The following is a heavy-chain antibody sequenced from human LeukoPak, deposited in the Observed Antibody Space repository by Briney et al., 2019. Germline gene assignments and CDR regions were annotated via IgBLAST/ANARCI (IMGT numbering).Heavy chain of an antibody. V-gene: IGHV3-23*01. Sequence: GGSLRLSCAASGFTFSAYDMTWVRQAPGKGLEWVSALSGSGHSTYYADSVKGRFTISRDNSKNTLYLQMNSLRAEDTAVYYCASRQRDCSSTNCFGAFDMWGQGTMVNVSS. CDR1: GFTFSAYD. D-gene: IGHD2-2*01. CDR2: LSGSGHST. CDR3: ASRQRDCSSTNCFGAFDM. J-gene: IGHJ3*02.